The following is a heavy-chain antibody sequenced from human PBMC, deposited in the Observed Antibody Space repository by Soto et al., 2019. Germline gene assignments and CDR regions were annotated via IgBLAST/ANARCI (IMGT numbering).Heavy chain of an antibody. CDR3: ASVSLRLLEWLLYESAFDI. V-gene: IGHV1-2*02. CDR2: INPNSGGT. D-gene: IGHD3-3*01. J-gene: IGHJ3*02. CDR1: GYTFTGYY. Sequence: ASVKVSCKASGYTFTGYYMHWVRQAPGQGLEWMGWINPNSGGTNYAQRLQGRVTMTRDTSISTAYVELSRLRSDDTAVYYCASVSLRLLEWLLYESAFDIWGQGTMVTVSS.